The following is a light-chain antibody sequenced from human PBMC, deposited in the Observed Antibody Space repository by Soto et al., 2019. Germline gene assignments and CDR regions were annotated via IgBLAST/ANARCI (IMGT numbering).Light chain of an antibody. CDR2: SNN. CDR1: SSNIGSNT. CDR3: AAWDGSLNGPV. Sequence: QSVVTQPPSASGTPGQRVTISCSGSSSNIGSNTVNWYQQLPGTAPKLLIYSNNQRPSEVPDRFSGSKSGTSASLAISGLQAEDEADYYCAAWDGSLNGPVFGGGTKLTVL. V-gene: IGLV1-44*01. J-gene: IGLJ2*01.